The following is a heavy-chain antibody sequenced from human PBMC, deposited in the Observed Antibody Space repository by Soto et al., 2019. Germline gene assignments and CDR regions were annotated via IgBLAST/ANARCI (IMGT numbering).Heavy chain of an antibody. CDR1: GFTFSSYS. J-gene: IGHJ3*02. Sequence: EVQLVESGGGLVQPGGSLRLSCAASGFTFSSYSMNWVRQAPGKGLEWVSYISSSSSTIYYADSVKGRFTISRDNAKNSLYLQMNSLRAEDTAVYYCARDPALWFGELLYPYDAFDIWGQGTMVTVSS. CDR2: ISSSSSTI. V-gene: IGHV3-48*01. D-gene: IGHD3-10*01. CDR3: ARDPALWFGELLYPYDAFDI.